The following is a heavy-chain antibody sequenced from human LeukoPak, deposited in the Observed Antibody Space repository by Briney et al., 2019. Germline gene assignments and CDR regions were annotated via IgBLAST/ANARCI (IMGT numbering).Heavy chain of an antibody. J-gene: IGHJ4*02. CDR1: GFTFSSYA. Sequence: AGSLRLSCAASGFTFSSYAMNWVRHAPGQGLDWVSAISGSGGSTYYADSVKGRFTISRDNSKNTLYLQMNSLRAEDTAVYYCAKDRGLYYFDYWGQGTLVTVSS. CDR3: AKDRGLYYFDY. D-gene: IGHD3/OR15-3a*01. V-gene: IGHV3-23*01. CDR2: ISGSGGST.